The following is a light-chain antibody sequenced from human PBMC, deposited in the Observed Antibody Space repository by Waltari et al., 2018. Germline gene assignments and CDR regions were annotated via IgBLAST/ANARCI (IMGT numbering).Light chain of an antibody. V-gene: IGKV3-20*01. CDR3: QHYVRLPLT. Sequence: AWYQQKPGQAPRLLIYGASTRATGIPERFSGGGSGTDFSLTISRLEPEDFAVYYCQHYVRLPLTFGQGTKVEIK. J-gene: IGKJ1*01. CDR2: GAS.